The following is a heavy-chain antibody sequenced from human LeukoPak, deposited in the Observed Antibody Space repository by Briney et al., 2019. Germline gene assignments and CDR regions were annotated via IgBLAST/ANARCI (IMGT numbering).Heavy chain of an antibody. CDR2: IKQDGSEK. V-gene: IGHV3-7*01. CDR3: ARDRSLHQYSGSFNSGY. J-gene: IGHJ4*02. Sequence: AGGSLRLSCAASGFTLSSYWMSWVRQAPGKGLEWVANIKQDGSEKYYVDSVKGRFTISRDNAKNSLYLQVNSLRAEDRAVYYRARDRSLHQYSGSFNSGYWGQGNLVNVSS. D-gene: IGHD1-26*01. CDR1: GFTLSSYW.